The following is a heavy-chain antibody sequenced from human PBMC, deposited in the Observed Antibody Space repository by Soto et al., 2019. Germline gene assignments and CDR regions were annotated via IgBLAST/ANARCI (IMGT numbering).Heavy chain of an antibody. CDR3: ARGGHSGYDPCDY. J-gene: IGHJ4*02. D-gene: IGHD5-12*01. CDR1: GGSISSYY. Sequence: PSETLSLTCTVSGGSISSYYWSWIRQPPGKGLEWIGYIYYSGSTNYNPSLKSRVTISVDTSKNQFSLKLSSVTAADTAVYYCARGGHSGYDPCDYWGQGTLVTVSS. V-gene: IGHV4-59*01. CDR2: IYYSGST.